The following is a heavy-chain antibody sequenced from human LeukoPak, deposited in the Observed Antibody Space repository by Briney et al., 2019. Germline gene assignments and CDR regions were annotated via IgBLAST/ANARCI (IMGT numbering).Heavy chain of an antibody. D-gene: IGHD6-13*01. J-gene: IGHJ4*02. V-gene: IGHV3-13*01. CDR1: GFTFSSYD. Sequence: HPGGSLRLSCAASGFTFSSYDMHWVRQATGKGLEWVSAIGTAGDTYYPGSVKGRFTISRENAKNSLYLQMNSLRAGDTAVYYCARAPSTGSWGTWGQGTLVTVSS. CDR2: IGTAGDT. CDR3: ARAPSTGSWGT.